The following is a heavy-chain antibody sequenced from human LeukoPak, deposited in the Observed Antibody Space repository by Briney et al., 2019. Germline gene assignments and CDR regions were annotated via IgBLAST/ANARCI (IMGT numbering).Heavy chain of an antibody. CDR3: GKMAPYDYIDY. CDR2: INSDGSNT. D-gene: IGHD5-24*01. Sequence: PGGSLRLSCAASGFTFSSYWMHWVRQAPGRGLVWVSRINSDGSNTSYADSVKGRFTISRDNAKNTLYLQMNSLRAEDTAVYYCGKMAPYDYIDYWGQGTLVTVSS. CDR1: GFTFSSYW. V-gene: IGHV3-74*01. J-gene: IGHJ4*02.